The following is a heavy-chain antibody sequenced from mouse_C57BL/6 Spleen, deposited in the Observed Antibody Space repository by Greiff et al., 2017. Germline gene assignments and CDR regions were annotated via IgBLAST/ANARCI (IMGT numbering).Heavy chain of an antibody. Sequence: VQLKQSGPGLVKPSQSLSLTCSVTGYSITSGYYWNWIRQFPGNKLEWMGYISYDGSNNYNPSLKNRISITRDTSKNQFFLTLNSVTTEDTATYYCARVTGTRYFDVWGTGTTVTVSS. CDR3: ARVTGTRYFDV. CDR2: ISYDGSN. CDR1: GYSITSGYY. D-gene: IGHD4-1*01. J-gene: IGHJ1*03. V-gene: IGHV3-6*01.